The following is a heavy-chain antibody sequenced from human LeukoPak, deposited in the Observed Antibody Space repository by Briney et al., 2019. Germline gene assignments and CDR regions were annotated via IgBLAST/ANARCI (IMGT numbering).Heavy chain of an antibody. V-gene: IGHV4-30-4*01. CDR1: GGSISSGDYY. J-gene: IGHJ4*02. Sequence: SETLSLTCTVSGGSISSGDYYWSWIRQPPGKGLEWIGYIYYSGSTYYNPSLKSRVTISVDTSKNQFSLKLSSVTVADTAVYYCASSFRDGYNLDYWGQGTLVTVSS. D-gene: IGHD5-24*01. CDR3: ASSFRDGYNLDY. CDR2: IYYSGST.